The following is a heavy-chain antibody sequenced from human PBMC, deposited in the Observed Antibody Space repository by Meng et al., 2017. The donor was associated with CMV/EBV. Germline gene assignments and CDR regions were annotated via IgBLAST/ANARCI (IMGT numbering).Heavy chain of an antibody. CDR1: GFTVNSYY. J-gene: IGHJ4*02. Sequence: VQLGESGGGLFQPGGSLRLSCAASGFTVNSYYVSWVRQAPGKGLEWVSVIYSGGKTDYADSVKGRFTISRDTSKNTLYLQMNSLRAEDTAVYYCARLGRWLQYSYFDYWGPGTLVTVSS. D-gene: IGHD5-24*01. CDR3: ARLGRWLQYSYFDY. V-gene: IGHV3-53*01. CDR2: IYSGGKT.